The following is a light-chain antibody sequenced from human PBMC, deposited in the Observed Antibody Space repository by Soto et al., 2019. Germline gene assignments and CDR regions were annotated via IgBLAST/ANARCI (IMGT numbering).Light chain of an antibody. V-gene: IGKV3-20*01. CDR2: DAS. Sequence: EIVLTHSPDTLSLSPGERATLSCRASQSVSSSYLAWYQQKPGQAPRLLIYDASSRATGIPARFSGSGSGTDFTLTVTSLEPEDFAVYYCQHYGSSLSITFGQGTRLEI. CDR1: QSVSSSY. CDR3: QHYGSSLSIT. J-gene: IGKJ5*01.